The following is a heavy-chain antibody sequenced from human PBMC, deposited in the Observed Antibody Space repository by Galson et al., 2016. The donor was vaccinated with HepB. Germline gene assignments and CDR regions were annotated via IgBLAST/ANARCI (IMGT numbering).Heavy chain of an antibody. Sequence: SLRLSCAASGFTFSSYSMHWVRQAPGKGLEYVSGINSNGGRTYYTDPVKGRFTLSRDNSKNTVYLQMSSLRIEDTAVYFCVKEGYQELSDGAFDIWGQGPMVTVSS. D-gene: IGHD2-2*01. CDR2: INSNGGRT. V-gene: IGHV3-64D*06. J-gene: IGHJ3*02. CDR1: GFTFSSYS. CDR3: VKEGYQELSDGAFDI.